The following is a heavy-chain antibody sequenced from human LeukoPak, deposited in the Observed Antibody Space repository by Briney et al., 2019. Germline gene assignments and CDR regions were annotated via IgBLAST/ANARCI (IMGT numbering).Heavy chain of an antibody. D-gene: IGHD2-15*01. CDR2: IWYDGSNK. Sequence: GGSLRLSWAASGFTFSSYGMHWVRQAPGKGLEWVAVIWYDGSNKYYADSVKGRFTISRDNSKNTLYLQMNSLRAEDTAVYYCAREAPATGAFDIWGQGTMVTVSS. V-gene: IGHV3-33*01. CDR1: GFTFSSYG. CDR3: AREAPATGAFDI. J-gene: IGHJ3*02.